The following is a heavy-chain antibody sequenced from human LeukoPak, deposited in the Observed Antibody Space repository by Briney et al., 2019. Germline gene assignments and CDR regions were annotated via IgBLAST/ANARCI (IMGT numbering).Heavy chain of an antibody. J-gene: IGHJ4*02. CDR3: SRESGPFCPFGH. Sequence: PSETLSLTCGVSGGSITTTNYWSWVRQPPGGGLEWIGEISLAGRTRYNPSLKSRANISIDESKNHLYLNLASVTAADTAVYYCSRESGPFCPFGHWGQGTLVAVTA. CDR1: GGSITTTNY. D-gene: IGHD1-26*01. CDR2: ISLAGRT. V-gene: IGHV4-4*02.